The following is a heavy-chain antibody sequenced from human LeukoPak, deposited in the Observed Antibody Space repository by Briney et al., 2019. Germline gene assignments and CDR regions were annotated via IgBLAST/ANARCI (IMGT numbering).Heavy chain of an antibody. CDR1: GYRFISHY. CDR2: MHAGNGNT. J-gene: IGHJ4*02. CDR3: AREGSYCVGGDCYSFDF. D-gene: IGHD2-21*02. Sequence: EASVTVSCKASGYRFISHYIHWVRQAPGQGPEWLGWMHAGNGNTRYPEKFEGRVTMTRDTSSNTAYMDLTSLRSDGTAVYYCAREGSYCVGGDCYSFDFWGQGTLVTVSS. V-gene: IGHV1-2*02.